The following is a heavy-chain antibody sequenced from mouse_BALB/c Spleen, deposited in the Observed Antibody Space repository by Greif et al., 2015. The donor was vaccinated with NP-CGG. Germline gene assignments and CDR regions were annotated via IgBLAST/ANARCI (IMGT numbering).Heavy chain of an antibody. Sequence: EVKVEESGGGLVKPGGSLKLSCAAFGFTFSSYAMSWVRQTPEKRLEWVATISSGGSYTYYPDSVKGRFTISRDNAKNTLYLQMSSLRSEDTAMYYCARHGNYDYWGQGTTLTVSS. D-gene: IGHD2-1*01. CDR3: ARHGNYDY. CDR2: ISSGGSYT. CDR1: GFTFSSYA. J-gene: IGHJ2*01. V-gene: IGHV5-9-3*01.